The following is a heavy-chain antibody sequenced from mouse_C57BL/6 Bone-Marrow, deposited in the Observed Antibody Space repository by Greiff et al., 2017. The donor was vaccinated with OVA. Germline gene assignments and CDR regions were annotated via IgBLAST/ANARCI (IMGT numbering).Heavy chain of an antibody. J-gene: IGHJ2*01. V-gene: IGHV2-9-1*01. CDR1: GFSLTSYA. CDR2: IWTGGGT. D-gene: IGHD1-1*01. Sequence: VKLQESGPGLVAPSQSLSITCTVSGFSLTSYAISWVRQPPGKGLEWLGVIWTGGGTNYNSALKSRLSISKDNSKSQVFLKMNSLQTDDTARYYCARNRNYYGSTYFDYWGQGTTLTVSS. CDR3: ARNRNYYGSTYFDY.